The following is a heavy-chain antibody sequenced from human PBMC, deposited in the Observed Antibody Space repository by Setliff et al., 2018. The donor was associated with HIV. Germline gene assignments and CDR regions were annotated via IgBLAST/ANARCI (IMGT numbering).Heavy chain of an antibody. CDR1: GFIFGDYA. Sequence: PGGSLRLSCITSGFIFGDYAMSWVRQAPGKGLEWVALIRSKTYGGTTEYAASVKGRFSISRDDSKSIAYLQMSSLKTEDTAVYFCTRDWLTDNTYYYYAMDVWGQGTTVTVSS. CDR2: IRSKTYGGTT. J-gene: IGHJ6*02. V-gene: IGHV3-49*04. D-gene: IGHD3-9*01. CDR3: TRDWLTDNTYYYYAMDV.